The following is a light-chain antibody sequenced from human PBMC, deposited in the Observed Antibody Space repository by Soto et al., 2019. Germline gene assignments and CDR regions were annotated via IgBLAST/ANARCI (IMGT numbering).Light chain of an antibody. CDR1: QSVSSNY. CDR2: GAS. Sequence: EIVLTQSPGTLSLSPGERATLSCRASQSVSSNYLAWYQQKPGQAPRLLIYGASSRATGIPDRFSGSGSGTDFTFTINSLQPEDIATYYCQQYDNLPLTFGGGTKVDIK. J-gene: IGKJ4*01. V-gene: IGKV3-20*01. CDR3: QQYDNLPLT.